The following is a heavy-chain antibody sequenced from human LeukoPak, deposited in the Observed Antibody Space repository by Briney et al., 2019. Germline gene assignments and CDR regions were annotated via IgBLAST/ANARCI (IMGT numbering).Heavy chain of an antibody. Sequence: GGSLRLSCAASGFTFSSYGMHWVRQAPGKGLEWVAFIRYDGSNKYYADSVKGRFTISRDNSKNTLYLQMNSLRAEDTAVYYCAKDRGPYPYYFDYWGQGTLVTVSS. V-gene: IGHV3-30*02. CDR1: GFTFSSYG. D-gene: IGHD2-15*01. CDR3: AKDRGPYPYYFDY. CDR2: IRYDGSNK. J-gene: IGHJ4*02.